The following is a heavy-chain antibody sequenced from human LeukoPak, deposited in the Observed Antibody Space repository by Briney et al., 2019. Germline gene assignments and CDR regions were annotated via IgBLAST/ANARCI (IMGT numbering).Heavy chain of an antibody. CDR3: ARGGVYFDY. CDR1: GCSISNYY. Sequence: SETLSLTCTVSGCSISNYYWSWIRQPPGKGLEWIGYIYYSGSTNYNPSLKSRVTISVDTSKNQFSLKLSSVTAADTAVYYCARGGVYFDYWGQGTLVTVSS. V-gene: IGHV4-59*01. J-gene: IGHJ4*02. CDR2: IYYSGST. D-gene: IGHD3-16*01.